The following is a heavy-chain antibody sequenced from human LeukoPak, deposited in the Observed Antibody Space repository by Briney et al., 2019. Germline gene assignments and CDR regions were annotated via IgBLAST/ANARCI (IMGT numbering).Heavy chain of an antibody. D-gene: IGHD3-3*01. CDR1: GGSTSSGNYY. V-gene: IGHV4-39*02. Sequence: SETLSLTCTVSGGSTSSGNYYWGWIRQPPGKGLEWIGGISSSGNTYYNPSLKSRITISIDTSKNHFSLKLSSVTAADTAMYYCQSRFLEWLLDYWGQGTLVTVSS. J-gene: IGHJ4*02. CDR2: ISSSGNT. CDR3: QSRFLEWLLDY.